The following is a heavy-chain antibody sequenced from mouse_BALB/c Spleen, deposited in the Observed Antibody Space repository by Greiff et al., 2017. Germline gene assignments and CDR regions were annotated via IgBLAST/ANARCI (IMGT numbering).Heavy chain of an antibody. CDR1: GFTFSDYY. CDR2: ISDGGSYT. V-gene: IGHV5-4*02. J-gene: IGHJ4*01. D-gene: IGHD2-4*01. CDR3: ARGAYDYDGMDY. Sequence: EVKLVESGGGLVKPGGSLKLSCAASGFTFSDYYMYWVRQTPEKRLEWVATISDGGSYTYYPDSVKGRFTISRDNAKNNLYLQMSSLKSEDTAMYYCARGAYDYDGMDYWGQGTSVTVSS.